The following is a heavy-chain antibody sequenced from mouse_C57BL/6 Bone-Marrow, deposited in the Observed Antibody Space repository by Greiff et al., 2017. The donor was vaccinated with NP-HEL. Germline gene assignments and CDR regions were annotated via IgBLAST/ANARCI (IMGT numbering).Heavy chain of an antibody. CDR3: TRWDLLWLRREFAY. Sequence: VQLQQSGAELVRPGASVTLSCKASGYTFTDYEMHWVKQTPVHGLEWIGAIDPETGGTAYNQKFKGKAILTADKSSSTAYMELRSLTSEDSAVYYCTRWDLLWLRREFAYWGQGTLVTVSA. CDR2: IDPETGGT. J-gene: IGHJ3*01. D-gene: IGHD2-2*01. CDR1: GYTFTDYE. V-gene: IGHV1-15*01.